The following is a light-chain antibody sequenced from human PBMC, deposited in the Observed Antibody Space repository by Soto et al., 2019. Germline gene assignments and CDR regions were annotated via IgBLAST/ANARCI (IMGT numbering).Light chain of an antibody. V-gene: IGKV3-20*01. Sequence: VVLTQSPGTLSLSPGERATLSCRASQSVSSSYLAWYQQKPGQAPRLLIYGASSRATDIPDRFSGSGSGTDFTLTISRLEPEDFAVYYCQQYGSSPALTFGGGTKVDIK. CDR2: GAS. CDR3: QQYGSSPALT. CDR1: QSVSSSY. J-gene: IGKJ4*01.